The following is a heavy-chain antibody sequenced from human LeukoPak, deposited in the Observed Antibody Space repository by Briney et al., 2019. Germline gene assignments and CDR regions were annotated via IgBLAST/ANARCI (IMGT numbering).Heavy chain of an antibody. J-gene: IGHJ5*02. D-gene: IGHD3-10*01. Sequence: PSETLSLTCTISGGSISSYYWSWIRQPPGKGLEWIGYIYYTGSTNYNPSLKSRVTISVDTSKNQFSLKLSSVTAADTAVYYCAIRRDRGWFDPWGQGTLVTVSS. CDR3: AIRRDRGWFDP. CDR2: IYYTGST. V-gene: IGHV4-59*08. CDR1: GGSISSYY.